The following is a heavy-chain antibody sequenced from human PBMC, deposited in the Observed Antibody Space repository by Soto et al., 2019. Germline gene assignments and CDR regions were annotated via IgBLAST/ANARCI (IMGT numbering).Heavy chain of an antibody. CDR2: IYYSGST. J-gene: IGHJ5*02. CDR1: GGSVSSGGYY. CDR3: ARVQRDGQTGEDWFDP. D-gene: IGHD1-1*01. Sequence: KASETLSLTCTVSGGSVSSGGYYWSWIRQHPGKGLEWIGYIYYSGSTYYNPSLKSRVTISVDTSKNQFSLKLSSVTAADTAVYYCARVQRDGQTGEDWFDPWGQGTLVTVSS. V-gene: IGHV4-31*03.